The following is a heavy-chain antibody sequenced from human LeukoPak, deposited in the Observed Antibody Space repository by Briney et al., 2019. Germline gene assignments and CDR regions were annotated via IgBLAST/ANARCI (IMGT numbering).Heavy chain of an antibody. CDR1: GFTFSSYA. V-gene: IGHV3-23*01. CDR2: ISGSGGST. J-gene: IGHJ4*02. D-gene: IGHD6-19*01. Sequence: GGSLRLSRAASGFTFSSYAMSWVRQAPGKGLEWVSAISGSGGSTYYADSVKGRFTISRDNSKNTLYLQMNSLRAEDTAVYYCAKDNRRHYTSGPNPDSLHWGQGALVTVSS. CDR3: AKDNRRHYTSGPNPDSLH.